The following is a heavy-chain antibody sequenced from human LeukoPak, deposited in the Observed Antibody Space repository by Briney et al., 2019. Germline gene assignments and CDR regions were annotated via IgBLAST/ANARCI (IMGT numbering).Heavy chain of an antibody. CDR3: ARAGDYGENDY. CDR1: GFTIDDYG. Sequence: GGSLRLSCAASGFTIDDYGMSWVRQAPGKGLEWVSGINWNGGSTGYADSVKGRFTISRDNAKNSLYLKMNSLRAEDTALYYCARAGDYGENDYWGQGTLVTVSS. D-gene: IGHD4-17*01. V-gene: IGHV3-20*04. J-gene: IGHJ4*02. CDR2: INWNGGST.